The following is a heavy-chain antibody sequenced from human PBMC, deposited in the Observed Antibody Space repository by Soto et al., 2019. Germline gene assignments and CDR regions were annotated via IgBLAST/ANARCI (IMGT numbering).Heavy chain of an antibody. CDR2: IYPGDSDT. Sequence: GESLKISCKGSGYSFTSYWIGWVRQMPGKGLEWMGIIYPGDSDTRYSPSFQGQVTISADKSISTAYLQWSSLKASDTAMYYCARSLRPYSSSWCRFDYWGQGTLVTVSS. V-gene: IGHV5-51*01. D-gene: IGHD6-13*01. J-gene: IGHJ4*02. CDR3: ARSLRPYSSSWCRFDY. CDR1: GYSFTSYW.